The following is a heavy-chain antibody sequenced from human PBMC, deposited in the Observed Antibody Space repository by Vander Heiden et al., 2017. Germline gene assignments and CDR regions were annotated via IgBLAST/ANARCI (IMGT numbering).Heavy chain of an antibody. CDR2: IKSRSDGGTT. V-gene: IGHV3-15*05. CDR1: GLTFNNAW. J-gene: IGHJ3*01. Sequence: EVQLVEAGGGVVKPGEFLRVSCQALGLTFNNAWMNWVHQAPGKGLEWVGRIKSRSDGGTTEYDASVKGRFSMSREDSKNTLYLQMNSLKTEDTAVYWCATYNWERGFDVWGLGTMVTVSS. D-gene: IGHD1-26*01. CDR3: ATYNWERGFDV.